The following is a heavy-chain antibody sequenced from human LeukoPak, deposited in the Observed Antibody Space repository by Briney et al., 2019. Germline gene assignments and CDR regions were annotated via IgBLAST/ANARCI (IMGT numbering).Heavy chain of an antibody. CDR2: IYPGDSDT. Sequence: GESLKISCKGSGYSFTSYWIGWVRQMPGKGLEWMGIIYPGDSDTRYSPSFQGQVTISADTSISTAYLQWSSLKASDTAMYYCARTSSYSDYYYGMDVWGQGTTVTVSS. CDR1: GYSFTSYW. J-gene: IGHJ6*02. CDR3: ARTSSYSDYYYGMDV. V-gene: IGHV5-51*01. D-gene: IGHD4-11*01.